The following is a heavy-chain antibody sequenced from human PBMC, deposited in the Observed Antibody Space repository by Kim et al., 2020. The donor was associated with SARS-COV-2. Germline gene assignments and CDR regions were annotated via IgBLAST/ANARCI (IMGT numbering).Heavy chain of an antibody. CDR1: GFTFSSYG. CDR3: VGRWVPTYFDY. V-gene: IGHV3-30*03. D-gene: IGHD1-1*01. CDR2: ISYDGSNK. Sequence: GGSLRLSCAASGFTFSSYGMHWVRQAPGKGLEWVAVISYDGSNKYYADSVKGRFTISRDNSKNTLYLQMNSLRAEDTAVYYCVGRWVPTYFDYWGQGTL. J-gene: IGHJ4*02.